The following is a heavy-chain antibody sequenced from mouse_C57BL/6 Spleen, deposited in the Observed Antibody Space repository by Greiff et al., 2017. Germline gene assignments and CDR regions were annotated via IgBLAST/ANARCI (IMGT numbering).Heavy chain of an antibody. CDR2: IDPETGGT. V-gene: IGHV1-15*01. CDR1: GYTFTDYE. J-gene: IGHJ2*01. CDR3: TRVLLSFDY. Sequence: VQLQQSGAELVRPGASVTLSCKASGYTFTDYEMHWVKQTPVHGLEWIGAIDPETGGTAYNQKFKGKAILTADKSSSTAYMELRSLTSEDSAVYYCTRVLLSFDYWGQGTTLTVSS.